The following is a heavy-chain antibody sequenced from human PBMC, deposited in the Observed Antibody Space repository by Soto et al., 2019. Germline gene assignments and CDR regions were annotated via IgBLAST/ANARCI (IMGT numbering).Heavy chain of an antibody. CDR2: ISYDGSNK. CDR1: GFTFSSYA. D-gene: IGHD2-2*01. CDR3: ARGGQPLHYQTAFDI. J-gene: IGHJ3*02. V-gene: IGHV3-30-3*01. Sequence: GGSLRLSCAASGFTFSSYAMHWVRQAPGKGLEWVAVISYDGSNKYYADSVKGRFTISRDNSKNTLYLQMNSLRAEDTAVYYCARGGQPLHYQTAFDIWGQGTMVTVS.